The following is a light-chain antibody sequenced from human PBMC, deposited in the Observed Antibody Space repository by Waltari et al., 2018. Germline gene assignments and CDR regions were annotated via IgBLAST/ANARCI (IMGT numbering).Light chain of an antibody. CDR1: QSIGRY. Sequence: EIVLTQSPGTLPLSPGERATPACRASQSIGRYLVWYQQKPGQAPRLLIYGASSRAAGIPDRFSGSGSGTDFSLTISRLEPEDFAVYYCENHERLPAVFGQGTKVEIK. V-gene: IGKV3-20*01. CDR2: GAS. J-gene: IGKJ1*01. CDR3: ENHERLPAV.